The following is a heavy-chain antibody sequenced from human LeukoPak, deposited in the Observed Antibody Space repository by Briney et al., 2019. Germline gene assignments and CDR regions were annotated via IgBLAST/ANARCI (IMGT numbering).Heavy chain of an antibody. D-gene: IGHD3-22*01. V-gene: IGHV3-30-3*02. CDR2: VSNDGSNQ. CDR1: GFTFTYYA. J-gene: IGHJ4*02. Sequence: GGSLRLSCAASGFTFTYYAMHWVRQAPGKGLEWVSVVSNDGSNQDYTDSVKGRFIISRDDSKSTVYLQMNSLRVDDTAMYYCAKFPTYHYDSSGYYYIEYWGQGTLVTVSS. CDR3: AKFPTYHYDSSGYYYIEY.